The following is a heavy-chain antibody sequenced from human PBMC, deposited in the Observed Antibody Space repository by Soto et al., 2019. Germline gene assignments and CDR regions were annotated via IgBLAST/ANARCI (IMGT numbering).Heavy chain of an antibody. CDR2: MSPNSGDT. CDR3: ARGPPNWGFDY. J-gene: IGHJ4*02. V-gene: IGHV1-8*01. CDR1: GNTFTSYD. D-gene: IGHD7-27*01. Sequence: QVQLVQSGAEVKKPGASVKVSCKASGNTFTSYDINWVRQATGQGLEWMGWMSPNSGDTGYAQKFQGRVTMTRDTSTSTAYMELSSLTSEDTAVYYCARGPPNWGFDYWGQGTLVTVSS.